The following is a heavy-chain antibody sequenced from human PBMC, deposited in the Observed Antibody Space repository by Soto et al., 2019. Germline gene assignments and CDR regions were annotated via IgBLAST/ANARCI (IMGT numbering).Heavy chain of an antibody. CDR1: GFTFSSNA. D-gene: IGHD4-17*01. J-gene: IGHJ4*02. CDR2: MSYDGSNE. V-gene: IGHV3-30-3*01. CDR3: ARDSILSGTTRPPPLDY. Sequence: QVQLVESGGGVVQPGKSLRLSCAASGFTFSSNAMHWVRQAPGKGLEWVAVMSYDGSNEYYADSVKGRFTISRDNSKNSLYLQMNSLRAEDTAVYYCARDSILSGTTRPPPLDYWGQGTLFTVS.